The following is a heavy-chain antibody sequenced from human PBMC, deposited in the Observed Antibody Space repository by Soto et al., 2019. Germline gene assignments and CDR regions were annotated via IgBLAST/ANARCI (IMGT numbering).Heavy chain of an antibody. CDR2: INAGNGNT. J-gene: IGHJ4*02. CDR3: ARERTIFGVVRPLGSTRY. CDR1: GYTFTSYA. V-gene: IGHV1-3*01. Sequence: ASVKVSCKASGYTFTSYAMHWVRQAHGQRLEWMGWINAGNGNTKYSQKFQGRVTITRDTSASTAYMELSSLRSEDTAVYYCARERTIFGVVRPLGSTRYWGQGTLVTVSS. D-gene: IGHD3-3*01.